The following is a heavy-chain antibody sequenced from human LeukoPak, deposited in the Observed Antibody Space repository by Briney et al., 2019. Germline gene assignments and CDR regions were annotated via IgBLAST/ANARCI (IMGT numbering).Heavy chain of an antibody. D-gene: IGHD4-11*01. V-gene: IGHV4-59*02. J-gene: IGHJ6*02. Sequence: SETLSLTCTVSGDSVTTYYWSWIRQPPGKGLEWLGYIYYSGSATYNPSRKSRVTISVDTSKNQFSLKLSSVTAADTAVYYCARDGSNWSNDYYHGVDVWGQGTTFTVSS. CDR2: IYYSGSA. CDR3: ARDGSNWSNDYYHGVDV. CDR1: GDSVTTYY.